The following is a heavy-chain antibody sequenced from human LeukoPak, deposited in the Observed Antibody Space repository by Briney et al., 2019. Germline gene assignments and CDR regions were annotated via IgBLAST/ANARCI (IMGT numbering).Heavy chain of an antibody. CDR2: MNPNSGNT. Sequence: ASVKVSCKASGYTFTSYDINWVRQATGQGLEWMGSMNPNSGNTGYAQKFQGRVTIARNTSISTAYMELSSLRSEDTAVYYCARGAEHSSSWYYYYYYYMDVWGKGTTVTVSS. CDR1: GYTFTSYD. V-gene: IGHV1-8*01. CDR3: ARGAEHSSSWYYYYYYYMDV. D-gene: IGHD6-13*01. J-gene: IGHJ6*03.